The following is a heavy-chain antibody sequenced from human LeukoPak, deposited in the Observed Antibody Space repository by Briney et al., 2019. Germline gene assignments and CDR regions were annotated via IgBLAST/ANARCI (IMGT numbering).Heavy chain of an antibody. J-gene: IGHJ4*02. CDR2: ISGSGGST. V-gene: IGHV3-23*01. CDR1: GFTFSSYA. Sequence: GGSLRLSCAASGFTFSSYAMSWVRQAPGKGLEWVPAISGSGGSTYYADSVKGRFTISRDNSKNTLYLQMNSLRDEDTAVHYCARDYGGSSPFDYWGQGTLVTVSS. D-gene: IGHD4-23*01. CDR3: ARDYGGSSPFDY.